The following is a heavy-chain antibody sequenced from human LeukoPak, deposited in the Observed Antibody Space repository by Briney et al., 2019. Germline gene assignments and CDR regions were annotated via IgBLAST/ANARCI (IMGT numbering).Heavy chain of an antibody. J-gene: IGHJ5*02. CDR3: ARDVRSAMVTFGWFDP. Sequence: ASVKVSCKASGYTFTGYYMHWVRQAPGQGLEWIGWINPNSGGTNYAQKFQGRVTMTRDTSISTAYMELSRLRSDDTAVYYCARDVRSAMVTFGWFDPWGQGTLVTVSS. CDR1: GYTFTGYY. V-gene: IGHV1-2*02. D-gene: IGHD5-18*01. CDR2: INPNSGGT.